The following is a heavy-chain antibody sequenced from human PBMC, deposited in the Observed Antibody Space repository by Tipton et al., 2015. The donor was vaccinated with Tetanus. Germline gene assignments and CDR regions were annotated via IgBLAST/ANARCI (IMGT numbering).Heavy chain of an antibody. J-gene: IGHJ6*02. D-gene: IGHD2-8*02. V-gene: IGHV4-59*01. CDR3: AKGTGYYGMDV. CDR2: IYFNGST. CDR1: GGSISSYY. Sequence: TLSLTCTVSGGSISSYYWSWIRQPPGKGLEWIGYIYFNGSTNYNPSLKSRVTISVDRSKNQFSLKLSSVTAADTAVYYCAKGTGYYGMDVWGQGTTVTVSS.